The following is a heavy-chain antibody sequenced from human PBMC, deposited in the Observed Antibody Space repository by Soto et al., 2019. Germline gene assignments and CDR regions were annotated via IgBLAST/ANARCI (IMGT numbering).Heavy chain of an antibody. V-gene: IGHV3-73*02. CDR3: TRLPYYDSSGYYSWFDY. CDR1: GFTFSGSA. CDR2: IRSKANSYAT. D-gene: IGHD3-22*01. J-gene: IGHJ4*02. Sequence: EVQLVESGGGLVQPGGSLKLSCAASGFTFSGSAMHWVRQASGKGLEWVGRIRSKANSYATAYAASVKGRLTISRDDSKNTAYLQMNSLKTEDTAVYYCTRLPYYDSSGYYSWFDYWGQGTLVTVSS.